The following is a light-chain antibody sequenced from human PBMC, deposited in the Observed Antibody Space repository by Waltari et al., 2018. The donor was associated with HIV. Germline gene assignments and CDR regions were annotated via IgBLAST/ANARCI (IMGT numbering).Light chain of an antibody. CDR3: QQYDSLPFT. CDR1: QDISKY. Sequence: DTQMTQSPSSLSASVGDRVPITCQASQDISKYLSWHQQKPGKAPRLLISDASNLQTGVPSRFSGSGSGTDFTFTISSLQPEDIATYFCQQYDSLPFTFGPGTKVDIK. CDR2: DAS. V-gene: IGKV1-33*01. J-gene: IGKJ3*01.